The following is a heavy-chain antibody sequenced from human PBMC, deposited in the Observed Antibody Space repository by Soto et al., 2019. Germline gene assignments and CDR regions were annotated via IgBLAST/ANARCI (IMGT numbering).Heavy chain of an antibody. J-gene: IGHJ6*02. CDR1: CGSFSCFY. CDR3: ARETSQNVYSHYGMDV. CDR2: INDSGTT. Sequence: SETLSLTFAIYCGSFSCFYWSWIRQPPWKVLEWIGEINDSGTTNYNPSLKSRVTISADTSKTHFSLRLTSVTAADTAVYYCARETSQNVYSHYGMDVWGQGTTVPVSS. V-gene: IGHV4-34*01.